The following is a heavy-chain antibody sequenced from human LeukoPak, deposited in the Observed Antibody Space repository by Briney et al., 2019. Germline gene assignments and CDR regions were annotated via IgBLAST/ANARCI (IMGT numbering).Heavy chain of an antibody. J-gene: IGHJ6*03. D-gene: IGHD5-12*01. V-gene: IGHV3-30*02. CDR3: AKGGGYEAQYYYYYLDV. CDR2: IRYDGSNK. Sequence: GGSLRLSCAASAFTFSSYAMHWVRQAPGKGLEWVAFIRYDGSNKYYADSVKGRFTVSRDNSKNTLYLQMKSLRAEDTAVYYCAKGGGYEAQYYYYYLDVWGKGTTVTISS. CDR1: AFTFSSYA.